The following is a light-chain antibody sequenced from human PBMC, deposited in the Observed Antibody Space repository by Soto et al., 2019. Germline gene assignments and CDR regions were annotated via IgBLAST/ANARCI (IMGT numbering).Light chain of an antibody. J-gene: IGKJ2*01. CDR3: QQYYGSPYT. V-gene: IGKV4-1*01. Sequence: DIVMTQSPGSLAVSLGERATINCKSSQSVLYTSNNKNYLAWYQQKTGQPPKLLIYWASARESGVPDRFSGSGSGTEFTLTISSLQAEDVAVYYCQQYYGSPYTLGQWTKLEIK. CDR2: WAS. CDR1: QSVLYTSNNKNY.